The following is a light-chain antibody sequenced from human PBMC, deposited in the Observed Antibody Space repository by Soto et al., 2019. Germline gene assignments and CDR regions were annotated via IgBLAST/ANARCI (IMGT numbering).Light chain of an antibody. J-gene: IGKJ5*01. V-gene: IGKV1-13*02. CDR2: DVS. CDR1: QDIRGA. CDR3: HQFNIYPIT. Sequence: AIQVTQSPSSLSASVGDRVTITCRASQDIRGALAWYQQKPGKAPKLLIYDVSTVQSVVPSRFSGRGYGTEFTLTITSLQPEDFATYYCHQFNIYPITFGQGTRLDI.